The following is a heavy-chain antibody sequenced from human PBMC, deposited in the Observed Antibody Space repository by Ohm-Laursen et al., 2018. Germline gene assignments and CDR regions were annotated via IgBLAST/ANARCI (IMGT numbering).Heavy chain of an antibody. Sequence: PSETLSLTCTVSGGSISSGGYYWSWIRQQPGKGLEWIGHIYYSGNTYYNPSLKSLATISVDTSKNQFSLKLSSVTAADTAMYYCARVRSGLYHDGSGYYGHAFDIWGQGTMVTVSS. CDR2: IYYSGNT. V-gene: IGHV4-31*01. CDR3: ARVRSGLYHDGSGYYGHAFDI. CDR1: GGSISSGGYY. J-gene: IGHJ3*02. D-gene: IGHD3-22*01.